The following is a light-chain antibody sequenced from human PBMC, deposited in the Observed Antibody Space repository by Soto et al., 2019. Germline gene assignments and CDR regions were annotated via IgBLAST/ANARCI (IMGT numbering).Light chain of an antibody. Sequence: EIVLTQSPGTLSLSPGERATLSCRASQSVSSSYLAWYQQKPGQAPRLLIYGASSRATGIPDRFSGSGSATDFTLTISRLEPEDFAVYYCQQYHNSPLTVGGGTKVDSK. CDR1: QSVSSSY. J-gene: IGKJ4*01. V-gene: IGKV3-20*01. CDR3: QQYHNSPLT. CDR2: GAS.